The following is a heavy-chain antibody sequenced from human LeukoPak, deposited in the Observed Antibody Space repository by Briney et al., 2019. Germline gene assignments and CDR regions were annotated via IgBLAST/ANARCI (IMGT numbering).Heavy chain of an antibody. J-gene: IGHJ4*02. V-gene: IGHV3-49*04. Sequence: GGSLRLSCRTFGFQLCKHATACVRQAPGKGLQWIGFIRSKLYGGAADYAASVKGRFTFSRDDPMGIVYLQMHSLKTEDTGVYYCATGGNDYNNYAYFYWVQGTLVTVSS. CDR2: IRSKLYGGAA. D-gene: IGHD4-11*01. CDR3: ATGGNDYNNYAYFY. CDR1: GFQLCKHA.